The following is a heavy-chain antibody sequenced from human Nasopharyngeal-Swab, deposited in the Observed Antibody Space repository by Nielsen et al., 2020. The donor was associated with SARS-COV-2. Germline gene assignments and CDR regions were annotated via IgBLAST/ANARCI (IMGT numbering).Heavy chain of an antibody. J-gene: IGHJ6*04. V-gene: IGHV3-7*01. CDR2: IKQDGSEK. D-gene: IGHD6-13*01. Sequence: GESLKISCAASGFTFRSYWMSWVRQAPGKGLERVANIKQDGSEKYYVDSVKGRFTISRDNAKNSLYLQMNSLRAEDTAVYYCARGYSSPDVWGKGTTVTVSS. CDR1: GFTFRSYW. CDR3: ARGYSSPDV.